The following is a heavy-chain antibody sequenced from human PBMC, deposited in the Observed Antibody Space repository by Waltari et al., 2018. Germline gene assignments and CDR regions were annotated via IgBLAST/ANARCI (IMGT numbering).Heavy chain of an antibody. CDR1: GYSFTDYA. CDR3: SREALVGSNTIVDY. V-gene: IGHV7-4-1*01. J-gene: IGHJ4*02. D-gene: IGHD1-26*01. CDR2: VNTQTGNP. Sequence: QVHLEQSGSELKRPGASVRISCLTSGYSFTDYATNWVRQAPGQGLQWLGWVNTQTGNPTYAQGLSRRFVFSVDTSVATAYLQIDSLTTSDSAVYFCSREALVGSNTIVDYWGRGTLVTV.